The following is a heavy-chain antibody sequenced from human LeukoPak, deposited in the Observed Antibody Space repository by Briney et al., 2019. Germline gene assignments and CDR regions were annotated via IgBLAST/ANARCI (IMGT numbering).Heavy chain of an antibody. V-gene: IGHV3-48*01. CDR2: INCSSSTI. D-gene: IGHD3-22*01. Sequence: GGALRLSCAASGFTFSSYSMNWVRQAPGKGLEWVSSINCSSSTIYYEDCVKGRFNSSRDNAKNQLYLQKSSLKAENTAVYYCARGDQYYVSSGYVDWGQGTLVTV. CDR3: ARGDQYYVSSGYVD. J-gene: IGHJ4*02. CDR1: GFTFSSYS.